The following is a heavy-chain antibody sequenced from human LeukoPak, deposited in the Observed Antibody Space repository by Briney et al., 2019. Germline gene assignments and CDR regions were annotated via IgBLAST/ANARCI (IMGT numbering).Heavy chain of an antibody. CDR2: ISSSGSDI. Sequence: GGSLRFSCAASGLTFSNYEMHWVRQAPGKGLEWVSYISSSGSDIYYADSVKGRFTISRDNAKNSLYLHMNSLRAEDTAVYYCARGRGLQPLRWFDPWGQGTLVTVSS. J-gene: IGHJ5*02. CDR3: ARGRGLQPLRWFDP. V-gene: IGHV3-48*03. CDR1: GLTFSNYE. D-gene: IGHD2-2*01.